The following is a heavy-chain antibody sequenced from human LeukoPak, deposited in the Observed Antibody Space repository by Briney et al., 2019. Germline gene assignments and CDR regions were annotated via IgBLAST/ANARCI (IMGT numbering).Heavy chain of an antibody. CDR1: GGSIISSSYY. V-gene: IGHV4-39*01. CDR2: IYYSGST. CDR3: ASPYDTGGYFHY. D-gene: IGHD3-22*01. Sequence: SETLSLTCTVSGGSIISSSYYWGWIRQPPGKGLEWIGTIYYSGSTYYNPSLKSRVTISVDTSKNQLSLKLSSVTATDTAVYYCASPYDTGGYFHYWGQGTLVTVSS. J-gene: IGHJ4*02.